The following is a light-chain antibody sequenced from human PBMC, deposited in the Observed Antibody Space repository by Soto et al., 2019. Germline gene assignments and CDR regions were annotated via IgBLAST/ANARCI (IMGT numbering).Light chain of an antibody. V-gene: IGLV2-14*03. CDR2: DDS. CDR3: SSYTSSTTNV. Sequence: QSALTQPASVSGSPGQSITISCTGTSSDVGGYNYVSWYQQHPGKAPKLLINDDSNRPSGISDRFSGSKSGNTASLTISGLQAEDEADYYCSSYTSSTTNVFGTGTKLTVL. J-gene: IGLJ1*01. CDR1: SSDVGGYNY.